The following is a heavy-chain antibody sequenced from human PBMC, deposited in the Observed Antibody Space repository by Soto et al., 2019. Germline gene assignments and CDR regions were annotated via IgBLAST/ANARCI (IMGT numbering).Heavy chain of an antibody. D-gene: IGHD5-12*01. CDR1: GYTFTSYA. CDR3: ARAPITINSYYYGMDV. J-gene: IGHJ6*02. V-gene: IGHV1-3*01. CDR2: INAGNGNT. Sequence: ASVKVSCKASGYTFTSYAMHWVRQAPGQRLEWMGWINAGNGNTKYSQKFQGRVTITRDTSASTAYMELSSLRSEDTAVYYCARAPITINSYYYGMDVWGQGTTGTVAS.